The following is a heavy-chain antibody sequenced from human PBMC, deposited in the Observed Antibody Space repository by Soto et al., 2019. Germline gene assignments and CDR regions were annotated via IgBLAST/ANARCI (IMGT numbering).Heavy chain of an antibody. CDR1: GGSISSSSYY. Sequence: ETLSLTCTVSGGSISSSSYYWGWIRQPPGKGLEWIGSIYYSGSTYYNPSLKSRVTISVDTSKNQFSLKLSSVTAADTAVYYCASFGYCTNGVCLGYWGQGTLVTVSS. V-gene: IGHV4-39*01. CDR3: ASFGYCTNGVCLGY. CDR2: IYYSGST. D-gene: IGHD2-8*01. J-gene: IGHJ4*02.